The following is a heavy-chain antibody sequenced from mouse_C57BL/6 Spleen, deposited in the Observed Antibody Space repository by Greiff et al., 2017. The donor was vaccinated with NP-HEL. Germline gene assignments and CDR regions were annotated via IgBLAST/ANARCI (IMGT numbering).Heavy chain of an antibody. Sequence: QVQLKQSGPELVKPGASVKISCKASGYAFSSSWMNWVKQRPGKGLEWIGRIYPGDGDTNYNGKFKGKATLTADKSSSTAYMQLSSLTSEDSAVYLWPRSPYYSVFAYWGQGTLVTVSA. CDR2: IYPGDGDT. J-gene: IGHJ3*01. D-gene: IGHD2-12*01. V-gene: IGHV1-82*01. CDR3: PRSPYYSVFAY. CDR1: GYAFSSSW.